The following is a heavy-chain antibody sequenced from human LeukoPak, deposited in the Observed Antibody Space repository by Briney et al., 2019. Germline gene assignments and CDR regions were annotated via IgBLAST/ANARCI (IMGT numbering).Heavy chain of an antibody. J-gene: IGHJ6*03. D-gene: IGHD6-6*01. CDR3: AKVKGVSSSSGRYYYYYMDV. CDR2: ISYDGSNK. Sequence: GGSLRLSCAASGFSFSNSYMSWIRQAPGKGLEWVAVISYDGSNKYYADSVKGRFTISRDNSKNPLYLQMNSLRAEDTAVYYCAKVKGVSSSSGRYYYYYMDVWGKGTTVTVSS. V-gene: IGHV3-30*18. CDR1: GFSFSNSY.